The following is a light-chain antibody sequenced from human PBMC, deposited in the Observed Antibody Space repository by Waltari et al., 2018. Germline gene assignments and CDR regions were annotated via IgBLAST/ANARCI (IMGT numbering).Light chain of an antibody. V-gene: IGLV8-61*01. CDR2: KAN. CDR3: LLYMGSGIWV. J-gene: IGLJ3*02. CDR1: SGSLSSTSY. Sequence: TVVTQEPSLSVSPGGTVTLTCALSSGSLSSTSYASWYQQSPGQTPRTLVYKANIRYSGVAERFSGSVLGNKAVLIITGAQAEDESNYYCLLYMGSGIWVFGGGTKLTVL.